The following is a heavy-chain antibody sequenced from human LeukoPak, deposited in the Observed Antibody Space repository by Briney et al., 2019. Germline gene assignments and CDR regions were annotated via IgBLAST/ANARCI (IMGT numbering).Heavy chain of an antibody. J-gene: IGHJ4*02. V-gene: IGHV3-30-3*01. CDR1: GFTFSSYA. CDR3: ARAYDSSGYYYLREYYFDY. Sequence: GGSLRLSCAASGFTFSSYAVHWVRQAPGKGLEWVAVISYDGSNKYYADSVKGRFTISRDNSKNTLYLQMNSLRAEDTAVYYCARAYDSSGYYYLREYYFDYWGQGTLVTVSS. CDR2: ISYDGSNK. D-gene: IGHD3-22*01.